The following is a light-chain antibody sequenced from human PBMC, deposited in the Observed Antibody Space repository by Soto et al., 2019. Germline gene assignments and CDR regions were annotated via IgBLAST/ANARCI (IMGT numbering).Light chain of an antibody. Sequence: DIQMTQSPSSLSASVGDRVTITCQARQDISNYLSWYQQKPGKAPKLLIYDASNLETGVPSRFSGSGSGTDFSFTISSLQPEDIATYYCQQYDNLPLTFGGGTKVEIK. CDR2: DAS. CDR3: QQYDNLPLT. CDR1: QDISNY. V-gene: IGKV1-33*01. J-gene: IGKJ4*01.